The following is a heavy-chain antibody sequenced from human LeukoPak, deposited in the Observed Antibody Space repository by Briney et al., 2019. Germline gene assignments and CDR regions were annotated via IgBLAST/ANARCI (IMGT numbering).Heavy chain of an antibody. V-gene: IGHV4-39*01. CDR2: IFSGGST. CDR1: GGSISSSSFY. D-gene: IGHD3-22*01. J-gene: IGHJ4*02. CDR3: ARHDNYYVRSGPFDS. Sequence: SETLSLTCTVSGGSISSSSFYWGWIRQPPGKGLEWIGSIFSGGSTYYNPSLKSRVTISVDTSKNQFSLKLSSVTAADTAVYYCARHDNYYVRSGPFDSWGQGTLVTVSS.